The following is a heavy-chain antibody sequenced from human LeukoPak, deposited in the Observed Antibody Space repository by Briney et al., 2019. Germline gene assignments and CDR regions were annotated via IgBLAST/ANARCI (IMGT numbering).Heavy chain of an antibody. V-gene: IGHV3-30*02. CDR1: GFTFSSYG. J-gene: IGHJ4*02. D-gene: IGHD1-14*01. Sequence: GGSLRLSCAASGFTFSSYGMHWVRQAPGKGLEWVAFIRYDGSNKYYADSVKGRFTISRDNSKNTLYLQMNSLRAEDTAVYYCARALSVGNTGYYFDYWGQGTLVTVSS. CDR3: ARALSVGNTGYYFDY. CDR2: IRYDGSNK.